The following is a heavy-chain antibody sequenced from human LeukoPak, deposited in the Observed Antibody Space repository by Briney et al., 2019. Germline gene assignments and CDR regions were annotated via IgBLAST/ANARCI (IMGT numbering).Heavy chain of an antibody. Sequence: PGGSLRLSCAASGFTFSSYAMSWVRQAPGKGLEWVSAISGSGGSTYYADSVKGRFTISRDNAKNSLYLQMNSLRAEDTAVYYCAKALSWVVTRPLDYWGQGTLVTVSS. CDR1: GFTFSSYA. CDR2: ISGSGGST. CDR3: AKALSWVVTRPLDY. D-gene: IGHD4-23*01. V-gene: IGHV3-23*01. J-gene: IGHJ4*02.